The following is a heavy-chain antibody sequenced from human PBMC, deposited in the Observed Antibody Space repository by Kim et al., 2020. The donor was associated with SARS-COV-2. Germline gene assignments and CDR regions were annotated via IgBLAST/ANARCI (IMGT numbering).Heavy chain of an antibody. V-gene: IGHV1-8*01. J-gene: IGHJ4*02. D-gene: IGHD6-19*01. Sequence: YAQKFQGRVTMTRNTSISTAYMELSSLRSEDTAVYYCARGSWSSGWSFDYWGQGTLVTVSS. CDR3: ARGSWSSGWSFDY.